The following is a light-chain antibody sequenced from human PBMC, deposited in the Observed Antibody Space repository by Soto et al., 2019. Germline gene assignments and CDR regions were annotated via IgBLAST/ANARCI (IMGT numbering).Light chain of an antibody. Sequence: QSALTQPPSASGSPGQSVTISCTGTSSDVGNYNYVSWYQQHPGKAPKLMIYEVSKRPSGVPDRFSGSKSGNTASLTVSGLQAEDEADYYCSSYGGSNRGVFGSGTKLTVL. V-gene: IGLV2-8*01. CDR2: EVS. CDR1: SSDVGNYNY. J-gene: IGLJ3*02. CDR3: SSYGGSNRGV.